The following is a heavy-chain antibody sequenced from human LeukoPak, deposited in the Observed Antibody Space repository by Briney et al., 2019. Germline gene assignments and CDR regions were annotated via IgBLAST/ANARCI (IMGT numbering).Heavy chain of an antibody. J-gene: IGHJ4*02. V-gene: IGHV1-8*03. CDR2: MNPNSGNT. CDR3: ARGYEERQLDY. CDR1: GYTFTSYD. D-gene: IGHD6-13*01. Sequence: ASVKVSCKASGYTFTSYDINWVRQATGQGLEWMGWMNPNSGNTGYAQKFQGRVTITRNTSMSTAYMELSSLRSEDTAVYYCARGYEERQLDYWGQGTLVTVSS.